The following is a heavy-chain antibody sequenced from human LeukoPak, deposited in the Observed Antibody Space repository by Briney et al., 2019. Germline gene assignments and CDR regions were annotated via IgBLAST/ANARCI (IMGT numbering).Heavy chain of an antibody. J-gene: IGHJ4*02. Sequence: GGSLTLSCAASGFTFRNYAMHWVRQAPGKGLEWVAVISYDGSNKNYADSVKGRFTISRDNSKNTLYLQMNSLRAEDTAVYYCARDNNCDSWGQGTLVTVSS. CDR1: GFTFRNYA. V-gene: IGHV3-30-3*01. CDR3: ARDNNCDS. CDR2: ISYDGSNK.